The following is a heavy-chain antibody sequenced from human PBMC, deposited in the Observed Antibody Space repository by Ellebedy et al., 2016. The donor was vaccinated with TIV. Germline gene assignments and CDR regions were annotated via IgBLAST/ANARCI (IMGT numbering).Heavy chain of an antibody. CDR2: IRPYNGDT. V-gene: IGHV1-18*01. CDR1: GYSFNNYG. Sequence: ASVKVSCXASGYSFNNYGITWVRQAPGHGLEWMGWIRPYNGDTKYVDNFQGRVTMTTDSSTRTASMDLTSLRSDDTAVYYCARETTMTNDPNFDYWGQGTLVTVSS. CDR3: ARETTMTNDPNFDY. J-gene: IGHJ4*02. D-gene: IGHD1-14*01.